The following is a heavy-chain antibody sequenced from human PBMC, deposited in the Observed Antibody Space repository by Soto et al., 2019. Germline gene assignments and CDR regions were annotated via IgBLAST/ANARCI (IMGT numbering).Heavy chain of an antibody. CDR2: ISYTGAT. D-gene: IGHD5-12*01. CDR3: ARLVVVAPVANV. CDR1: FASFSSDSYH. V-gene: IGHV4-39*01. J-gene: IGHJ4*02. Sequence: KTSETLSLTCSVSFASFSSDSYHWGWIRQPPGKGLEWIGSISYTGATYYSPSLKSRVTLSADTSKKQFSLKLDSATDADTAVYYCARLVVVAPVANVWGQGTLVTVSS.